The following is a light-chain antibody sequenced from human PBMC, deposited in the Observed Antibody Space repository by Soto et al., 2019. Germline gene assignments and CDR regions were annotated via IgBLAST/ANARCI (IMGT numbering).Light chain of an antibody. V-gene: IGKV3-11*01. J-gene: IGKJ4*01. CDR1: QTVSNY. Sequence: EIVLTQSPATLSLSPGERATLSCRASQTVSNYYLAWYQQKPGRAPRLLIYDASNRATGIPARFSGSGSGTDFTLTISSLEPEDSAVYYCQQRSNWPLTFGGGTKVEIK. CDR2: DAS. CDR3: QQRSNWPLT.